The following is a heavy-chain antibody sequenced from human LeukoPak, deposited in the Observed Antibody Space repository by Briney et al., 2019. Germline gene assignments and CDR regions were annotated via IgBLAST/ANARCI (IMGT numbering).Heavy chain of an antibody. CDR2: ITAAGDNT. V-gene: IGHV3-23*01. Sequence: GGSPRLSCAASGFTFSSYAMSWVRQAPGEGLEWVSTITAAGDNTYYAASVKGRFTISRDNSKNTVYLQISSLRDEDTALYYCAQSAGFDPWGQGTLVTVSS. J-gene: IGHJ5*02. CDR3: AQSAGFDP. CDR1: GFTFSSYA.